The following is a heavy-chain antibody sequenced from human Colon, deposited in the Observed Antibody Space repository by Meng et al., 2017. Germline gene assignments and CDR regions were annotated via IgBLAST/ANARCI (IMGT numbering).Heavy chain of an antibody. CDR3: AKKTVGSGYQPYDS. D-gene: IGHD3-22*01. V-gene: IGHV3-23*01. CDR1: GFTLSNCA. CDR2: ITIHDYCT. Sequence: GESLKISCAASGFTLSNCAMSWVRQAPGQGLEWVSTITIHDYCTNYADSVRGRFTISRDNSKNSLYLQMDSLRAEDTAVYYCAKKTVGSGYQPYDSWGQGTLVTVSS. J-gene: IGHJ4*02.